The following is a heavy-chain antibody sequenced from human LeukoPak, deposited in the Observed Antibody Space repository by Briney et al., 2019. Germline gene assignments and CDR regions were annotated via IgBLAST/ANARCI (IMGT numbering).Heavy chain of an antibody. CDR3: AREPVTPYYYYYMDV. V-gene: IGHV1-2*02. Sequence: ASVKVSCKASGYTFTGYYMHWVRQAPGQGLEWMGWINPNSGGTNYAQKFQGRVTMTRDTSISTAYMELSRLRSDDTAVYYCAREPVTPYYYYYMDVWGKGTTVTVSS. CDR1: GYTFTGYY. CDR2: INPNSGGT. D-gene: IGHD4-11*01. J-gene: IGHJ6*03.